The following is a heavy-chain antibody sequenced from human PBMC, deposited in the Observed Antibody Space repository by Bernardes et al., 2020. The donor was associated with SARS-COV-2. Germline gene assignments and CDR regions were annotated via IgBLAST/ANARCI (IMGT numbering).Heavy chain of an antibody. D-gene: IGHD5-18*01. Sequence: GGSLSLSSAASGFTFRSYWMSWVRQAPGKGLEWVAKINTDGSEKYYVDSGKGRFTISRDNAKDSLYLQVNSLRAEDTAVYYCARGGYMFGHDLWGQGTLVTVSS. J-gene: IGHJ5*02. CDR2: INTDGSEK. CDR3: ARGGYMFGHDL. V-gene: IGHV3-7*01. CDR1: GFTFRSYW.